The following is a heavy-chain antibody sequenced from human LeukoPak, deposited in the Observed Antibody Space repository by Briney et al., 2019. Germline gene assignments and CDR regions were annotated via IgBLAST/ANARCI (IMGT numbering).Heavy chain of an antibody. D-gene: IGHD2-15*01. CDR3: AKDVFLLSGRGDDY. Sequence: GGTLRLSCAASGFTFTSYAMTWVRQAPGKGLEWVSAISGSGGSTYYADSVKGRFTISRDNSKNTLYLQMNSLRAEDTAIYYCAKDVFLLSGRGDDYWGQGTMDSVSS. J-gene: IGHJ4*02. V-gene: IGHV3-23*01. CDR2: ISGSGGST. CDR1: GFTFTSYA.